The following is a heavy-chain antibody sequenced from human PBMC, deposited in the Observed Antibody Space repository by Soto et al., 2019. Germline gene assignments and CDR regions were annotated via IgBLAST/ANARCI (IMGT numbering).Heavy chain of an antibody. D-gene: IGHD2-2*01. V-gene: IGHV4-31*03. CDR2: IYYSGST. CDR3: ARTDIVVVPAAMGWFDP. J-gene: IGHJ5*02. Sequence: SETLSLTCTVSGGSISSGGYYWSWIRQHPGKGLEWIGYIYYSGSTYYNPSLKSRVTISVDTSKNQFSLKLSSVTAADTAVYYCARTDIVVVPAAMGWFDPWGQGTLVTVSS. CDR1: GGSISSGGYY.